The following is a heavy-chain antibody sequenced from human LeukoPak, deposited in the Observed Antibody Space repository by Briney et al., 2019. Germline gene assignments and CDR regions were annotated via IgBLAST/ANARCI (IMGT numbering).Heavy chain of an antibody. V-gene: IGHV4-34*01. CDR2: INHSGST. CDR1: GGSFSGYY. Sequence: PSETLSLTCAVYGGSFSGYYWSWIRQPPGKGLEWIGEINHSGSTNYSPSLKSRVTISVDTSKNQFSLKLSSVTAADTAVYYCARLVPAATIYYYYYYMDVWGKGTTVTVSS. D-gene: IGHD2-2*01. CDR3: ARLVPAATIYYYYYYMDV. J-gene: IGHJ6*03.